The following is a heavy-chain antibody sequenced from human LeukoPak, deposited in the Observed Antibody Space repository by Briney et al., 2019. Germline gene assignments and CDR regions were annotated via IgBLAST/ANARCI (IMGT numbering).Heavy chain of an antibody. J-gene: IGHJ6*04. V-gene: IGHV3-73*01. CDR1: GFTSSRSA. Sequence: GRSLRLSCAASGFTSSRSAMHWVRQAPGKGLEWVGRIRSKANSYATAYAASVKGRFTITRDDSKNTAYLQMNIRKTEDTAVYFCTSHGNSGYDMVDVWGKGATVTVSS. CDR2: IRSKANSYAT. CDR3: TSHGNSGYDMVDV. D-gene: IGHD5-12*01.